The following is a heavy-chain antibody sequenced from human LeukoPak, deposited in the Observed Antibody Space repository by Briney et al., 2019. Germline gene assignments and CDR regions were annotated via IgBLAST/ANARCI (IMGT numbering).Heavy chain of an antibody. Sequence: SETLSLTCTVSGDSISSNSYYWRWIRKPPGKVLEWIGSIYYSGASYYNPSLKSRVIISVDTSKNQFSLKLSSVTAADTAVFCCARHYYDSSGYYLEGFDIWGQGTMVTVSS. J-gene: IGHJ3*02. CDR2: IYYSGAS. V-gene: IGHV4-39*01. D-gene: IGHD3-22*01. CDR1: GDSISSNSYY. CDR3: ARHYYDSSGYYLEGFDI.